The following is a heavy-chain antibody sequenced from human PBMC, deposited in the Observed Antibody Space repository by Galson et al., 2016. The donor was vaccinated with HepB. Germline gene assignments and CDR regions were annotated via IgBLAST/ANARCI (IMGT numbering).Heavy chain of an antibody. CDR3: TRREGSGSGWSSFEY. CDR2: INPNSGGT. J-gene: IGHJ4*02. V-gene: IGHV1-2*04. CDR1: GYSFTAHY. Sequence: QSGAEVKKPGESLRISCKASGYSFTAHYIHWVRQAPGEGLEWMGWINPNSGGTKYAQKFQGWVTMTRDTSIRTAYMEVTRLRSNDTAVYYCTRREGSGSGWSSFEYWGQGTLVTVSS. D-gene: IGHD6-19*01.